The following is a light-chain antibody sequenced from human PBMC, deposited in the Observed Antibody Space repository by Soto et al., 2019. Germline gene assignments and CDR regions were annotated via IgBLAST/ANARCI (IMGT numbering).Light chain of an antibody. CDR3: QQRSNWPST. CDR2: GAS. V-gene: IGKV3-15*01. CDR1: QSVRSK. Sequence: VITQYPDTLSVSPGETVTLSCRASQSVRSKLARYQQKPGQAPRLFIYGASTRATGIPARFSGSGSGTDFTLTISSLEPEDFAVYYCQQRSNWPSTFGQGTRLA. J-gene: IGKJ5*01.